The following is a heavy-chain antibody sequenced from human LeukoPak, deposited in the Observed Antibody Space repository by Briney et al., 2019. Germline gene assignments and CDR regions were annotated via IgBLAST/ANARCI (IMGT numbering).Heavy chain of an antibody. V-gene: IGHV4-4*07. J-gene: IGHJ5*02. CDR2: MYVSGRT. CDR3: ARERGTVQRVSGWEVPNWFDP. D-gene: IGHD6-25*01. CDR1: GVSVSTFY. Sequence: SETLSLTCSVSGVSVSTFYWSWMRQPAGKGLEWIGRMYVSGRTNYNPSLKSRVTMSLDTSKNQFSLKLTSVTAADTAVYYCARERGTVQRVSGWEVPNWFDPWGQGTLVTVSS.